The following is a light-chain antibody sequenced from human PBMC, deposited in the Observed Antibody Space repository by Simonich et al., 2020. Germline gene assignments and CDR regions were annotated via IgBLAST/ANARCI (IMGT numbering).Light chain of an antibody. CDR1: SSNIGAGYD. Sequence: QSVLTQPPSVSGAPGQRVTISCTGSSSNIGAGYDVHGYQQLPGTAPKLLISGNSNRPSGVPDRFSGSKSGASASLAITGLQAEDEADYYCQSYDRSLSGSVFGGGTKLTVL. J-gene: IGLJ2*01. CDR3: QSYDRSLSGSV. V-gene: IGLV1-40*01. CDR2: GNS.